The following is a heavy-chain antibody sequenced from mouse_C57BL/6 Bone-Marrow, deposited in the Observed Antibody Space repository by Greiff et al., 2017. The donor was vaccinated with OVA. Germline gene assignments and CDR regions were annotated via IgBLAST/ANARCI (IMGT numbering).Heavy chain of an antibody. J-gene: IGHJ3*01. CDR3: ARSNSLFAY. D-gene: IGHD2-5*01. CDR2: IYPGSGST. V-gene: IGHV1-55*01. CDR1: GYTFTSYW. Sequence: QVQLQQPGAELVKPGASVKMSCKASGYTFTSYWITWVKQRPGQGLEWIGDIYPGSGSTNYNEKFKSKATLTVDTPSSTAYMQLSSLTSEDSAVYYCARSNSLFAYWGQGTLVTVSA.